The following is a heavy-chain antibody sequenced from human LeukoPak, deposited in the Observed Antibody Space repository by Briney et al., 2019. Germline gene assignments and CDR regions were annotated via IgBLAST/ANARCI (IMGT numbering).Heavy chain of an antibody. CDR2: IIPIFGTA. Sequence: ASVKVSCKASGGTFSSYAISWVRQAPGQGLEWMGGIIPIFGTANYAQKFQGRVTITADESMSTAYMELSSLRSEDTAVYYCATNTVTNLDYWGQGTLVTVSS. V-gene: IGHV1-69*13. D-gene: IGHD4-17*01. CDR1: GGTFSSYA. CDR3: ATNTVTNLDY. J-gene: IGHJ4*02.